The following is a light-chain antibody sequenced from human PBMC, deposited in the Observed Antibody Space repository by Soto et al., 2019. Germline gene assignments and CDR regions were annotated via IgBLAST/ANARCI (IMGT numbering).Light chain of an antibody. Sequence: QSALTQPASVSGSPGQSITISCTGTSSDIGAYNSVSWYQQHPGKAPTLMLYDVNIRPSGVSNRFSGSKSGNTASLTISGLQAEDEADYYCTSWTTSTTMIFGGGTKLTVL. CDR2: DVN. V-gene: IGLV2-14*03. J-gene: IGLJ2*01. CDR1: SSDIGAYNS. CDR3: TSWTTSTTMI.